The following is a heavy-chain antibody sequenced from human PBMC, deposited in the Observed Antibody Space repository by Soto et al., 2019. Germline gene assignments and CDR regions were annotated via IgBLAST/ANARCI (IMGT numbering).Heavy chain of an antibody. D-gene: IGHD3-22*01. Sequence: SETLSLTCTVSGGSISSSSYYWGWIRQPPGKGLEWSGSIYYSGSTYYNPSLKSRVTISVDTSKNQFSLKLSSVTAADTAVYYCASSQTVVVIRMCAHYYGMDVWGQGTTVTVSS. CDR2: IYYSGST. CDR1: GGSISSSSYY. J-gene: IGHJ6*02. CDR3: ASSQTVVVIRMCAHYYGMDV. V-gene: IGHV4-39*01.